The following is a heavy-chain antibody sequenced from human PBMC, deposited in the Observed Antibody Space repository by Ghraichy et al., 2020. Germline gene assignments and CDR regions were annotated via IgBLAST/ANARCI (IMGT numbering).Heavy chain of an antibody. D-gene: IGHD2-2*01. J-gene: IGHJ6*02. CDR1: GFTFSSYW. CDR3: GRPKGTTIWSKAAMDV. V-gene: IGHV3-7*03. Sequence: GGSLRLSCAASGFTFSSYWMSWVRQAPGKGLEWVANIKQDGSEKSYVDSVKGRFTISRDNAKNSLYLQMNSLRAEDTAVYYCGRPKGTTIWSKAAMDVWGQGTTVTVSS. CDR2: IKQDGSEK.